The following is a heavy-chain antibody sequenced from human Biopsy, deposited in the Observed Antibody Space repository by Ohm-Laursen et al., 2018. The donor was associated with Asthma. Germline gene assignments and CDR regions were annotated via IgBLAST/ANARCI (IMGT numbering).Heavy chain of an antibody. J-gene: IGHJ4*02. Sequence: SLRLSCAASGFTFSSYDMHWVRQAPGKGLEWVAVISYDGSNKYYADSVKGRFTISRDNSKNTLYLQMNSLRAEDTAVYYCARDLHPTNHLGELSEGFDYWGQGTLVTVSS. CDR3: ARDLHPTNHLGELSEGFDY. V-gene: IGHV3-30-3*01. D-gene: IGHD3-16*02. CDR2: ISYDGSNK. CDR1: GFTFSSYD.